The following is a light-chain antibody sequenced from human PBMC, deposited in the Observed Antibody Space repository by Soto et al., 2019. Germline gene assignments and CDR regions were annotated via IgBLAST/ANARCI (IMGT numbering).Light chain of an antibody. J-gene: IGLJ1*01. Sequence: QAVVTQAPSLTVSPGGTVTLTCESSAGAVTSDYFPNWFQQRPGQTPRSLIYNTNNKHSWTPARFSGSLLGGKAALTLSGVQPEDEADYYCLLYYGPAYVFGTGTKVTVL. V-gene: IGLV7-43*01. CDR2: NTN. CDR1: AGAVTSDYF. CDR3: LLYYGPAYV.